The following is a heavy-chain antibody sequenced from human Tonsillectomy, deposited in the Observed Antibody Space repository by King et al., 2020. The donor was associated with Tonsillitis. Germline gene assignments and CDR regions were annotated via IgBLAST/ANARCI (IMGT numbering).Heavy chain of an antibody. CDR1: GYTFTGYY. V-gene: IGHV1-2*02. D-gene: IGHD6-13*01. J-gene: IGHJ6*02. CDR3: ARGGSSSSLNYYYGMDV. CDR2: INPNSGGT. Sequence: VQLVESGAEVKKPGASVKVSCKASGYTFTGYYMHWVRQAPGQGLEWMGWINPNSGGTNYAQKFQGRVTMTRDTSISTAYMELSRLRYDDTAVYYCARGGSSSSLNYYYGMDVWGQGTTDTVS.